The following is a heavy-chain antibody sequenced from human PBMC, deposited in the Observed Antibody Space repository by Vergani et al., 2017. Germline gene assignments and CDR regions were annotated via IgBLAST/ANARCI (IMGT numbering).Heavy chain of an antibody. CDR3: ARGPAGAEFDY. J-gene: IGHJ4*02. D-gene: IGHD7-27*01. Sequence: QVQLQESGPGLVKPSETLSLTCTVSGGSISSYYWSWIRQPPGKGLEWIGYIYYSGSTNYNPSLKSRVTISVDTSKNQFSLKLSSVTAADTAVYYCARGPAGAEFDYWGQGTLVTVSS. CDR2: IYYSGST. V-gene: IGHV4-59*01. CDR1: GGSISSYY.